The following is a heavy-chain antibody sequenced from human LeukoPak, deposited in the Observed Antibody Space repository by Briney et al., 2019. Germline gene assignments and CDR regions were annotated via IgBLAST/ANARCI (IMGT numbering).Heavy chain of an antibody. J-gene: IGHJ6*03. CDR1: GFTFDDYG. CDR2: ISSSSIYI. V-gene: IGHV3-21*01. CDR3: ARANSGYVRDYYYYMDV. Sequence: PGGSLRLSCAASGFTFDDYGMSWVRQAPGKGLEWVSSISSSSIYIYYADSVKGRFTISRDNAKNSLYLQMSSLRAEDTAVYYCARANSGYVRDYYYYMDVWGKGTTVTVSS. D-gene: IGHD5-12*01.